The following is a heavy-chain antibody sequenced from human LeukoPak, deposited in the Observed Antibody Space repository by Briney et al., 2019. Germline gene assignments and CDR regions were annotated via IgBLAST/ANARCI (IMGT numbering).Heavy chain of an antibody. Sequence: NTSETLSLTCTVSGGSISSYYWSWIRQPPGKGLEWIGYIYYSGSTNYNPSLKSRVTISVDTSKNQFSLKLSSVTAADTAVYYCARRGYYYYYMDVWGKGTTVTVS. V-gene: IGHV4-59*08. CDR1: GGSISSYY. CDR3: ARRGYYYYYMDV. CDR2: IYYSGST. J-gene: IGHJ6*03.